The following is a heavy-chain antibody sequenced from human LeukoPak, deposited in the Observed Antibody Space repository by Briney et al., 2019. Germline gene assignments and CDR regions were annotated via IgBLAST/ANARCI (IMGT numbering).Heavy chain of an antibody. CDR2: INWNGGST. D-gene: IGHD6-19*01. CDR3: ARDRGSSGWEIIDY. CDR1: GFTFDDYG. V-gene: IGHV3-20*04. J-gene: IGHJ4*02. Sequence: PGGSLRLSCAASGFTFDDYGMSWVRQAPGKGLEWVSGINWNGGSTGYADSVKGRFTISRDNGKNSLYLQMNSLRAEDTALYYCARDRGSSGWEIIDYWGQGTLVTVSS.